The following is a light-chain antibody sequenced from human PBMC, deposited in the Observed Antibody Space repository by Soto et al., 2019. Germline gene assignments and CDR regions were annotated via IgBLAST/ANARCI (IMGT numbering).Light chain of an antibody. V-gene: IGKV3-20*01. Sequence: EIVLPQSPGTLSLSPGERATLSCRASQSVSSDYLAWYQQKSGQAPRLLIYGASTRATGIPARFSGSGSGTDFTLTISRLEPEDFAVYFCQQYGSSPTTFGQGTKVDIK. CDR1: QSVSSDY. CDR3: QQYGSSPTT. J-gene: IGKJ1*01. CDR2: GAS.